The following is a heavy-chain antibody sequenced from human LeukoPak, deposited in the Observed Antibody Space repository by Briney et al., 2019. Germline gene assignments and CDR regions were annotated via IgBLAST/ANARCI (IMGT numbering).Heavy chain of an antibody. V-gene: IGHV3-7*03. Sequence: PGGSLRLSCAASGFTFSGYWMTWVRQAPRKGLEWVANIKQDGSEKYYVDSVKGRFTISRDSSRNTMYLQMNSLRAEDTAVYYCAKDIIIAAAGPAYFDYWGQGTLVTVSS. CDR1: GFTFSGYW. J-gene: IGHJ4*02. CDR2: IKQDGSEK. CDR3: AKDIIIAAAGPAYFDY. D-gene: IGHD6-13*01.